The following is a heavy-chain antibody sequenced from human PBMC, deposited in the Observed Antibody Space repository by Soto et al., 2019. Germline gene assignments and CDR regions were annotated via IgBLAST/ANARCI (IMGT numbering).Heavy chain of an antibody. J-gene: IGHJ6*02. CDR2: IIPIFGTA. CDR3: ARSSRAAAGPCYYCYGMDV. V-gene: IGHV1-69*01. Sequence: QVQLVQSGAEVKKPGSSVKVSCKASGGTFSSYAISWVRQAPGQGLEWMGGIIPIFGTANYAQKFQGRVTITAVESTSTAYMELSSLRSEDTAVYYCARSSRAAAGPCYYCYGMDVWGQGTTVTVSS. CDR1: GGTFSSYA. D-gene: IGHD6-13*01.